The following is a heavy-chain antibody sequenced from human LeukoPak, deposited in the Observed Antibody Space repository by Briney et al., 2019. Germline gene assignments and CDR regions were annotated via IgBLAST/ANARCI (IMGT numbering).Heavy chain of an antibody. D-gene: IGHD1-26*01. J-gene: IGHJ4*02. CDR2: ISGSGGGT. CDR1: GFTFSSYA. V-gene: IGHV3-23*01. CDR3: AKDLGRYRNNYFDY. Sequence: GGSLRLSCAASGFTFSSYAMSWVRHPPAKGLEWVSTISGSGGGTYYADSVKGRFTISRDDSKNTLYLQMNSLRAEDTAVYYCAKDLGRYRNNYFDYWGQGTLVTVSS.